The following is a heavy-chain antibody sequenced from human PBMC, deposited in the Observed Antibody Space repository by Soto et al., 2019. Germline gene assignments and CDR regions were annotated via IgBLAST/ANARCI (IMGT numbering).Heavy chain of an antibody. J-gene: IGHJ4*02. CDR3: AKGGDAYNSFFDY. CDR1: GFTFSSYG. V-gene: IGHV3-30*18. D-gene: IGHD3-10*01. CDR2: ISYDGSNR. Sequence: GGSLRLSCAASGFTFSSYGIHWVRQAPGKGLEWVAVISYDGSNRYYADSVKGRFTISRDNSKNTLYLQMNSLRAEDTAVYYCAKGGDAYNSFFDYWGQGTPVTVSS.